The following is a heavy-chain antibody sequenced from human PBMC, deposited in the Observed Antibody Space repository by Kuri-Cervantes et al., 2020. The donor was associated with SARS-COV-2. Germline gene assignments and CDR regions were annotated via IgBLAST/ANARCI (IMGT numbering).Heavy chain of an antibody. CDR2: IGDNGRTI. D-gene: IGHD6-6*01. V-gene: IGHV3-11*01. CDR3: ARLAVAARTNWFDP. Sequence: GESLKISCTASGFTFSDDYMTWIRQAPGKGLEWISYIGDNGRTIYYADSVKGRFTISSDNAMTSLHLQMSSLRAEDTAVYYCARLAVAARTNWFDPWGQGTLVTVSS. CDR1: GFTFSDDY. J-gene: IGHJ5*02.